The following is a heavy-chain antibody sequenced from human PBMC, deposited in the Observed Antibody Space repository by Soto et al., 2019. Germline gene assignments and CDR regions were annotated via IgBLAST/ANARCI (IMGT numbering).Heavy chain of an antibody. CDR1: GGSIGSYY. Sequence: SETLSLTCTVSGGSIGSYYWSWIRQPPGKGLEWIGYIYYSGSTNYNPSLKSRVTISVDTSKNQFSLKLSSVTAADTAVYYCARNNVVVMAATPGNAFDIWGRGTMVTVSS. D-gene: IGHD2-15*01. J-gene: IGHJ3*02. V-gene: IGHV4-59*01. CDR2: IYYSGST. CDR3: ARNNVVVMAATPGNAFDI.